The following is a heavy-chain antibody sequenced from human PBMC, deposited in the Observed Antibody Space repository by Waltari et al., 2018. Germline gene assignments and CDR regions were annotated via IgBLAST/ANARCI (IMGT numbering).Heavy chain of an antibody. D-gene: IGHD4-4*01. CDR1: GYSVTRYW. V-gene: IGHV5-51*01. Sequence: EVQLVQSGAEVKKPGESLKISCKGSGYSVTRYWIGRVRQMPGKVLEWMGIIYPGDSDTRYIPSFQGQVTISADKSISTAYLQWSSLKASDTAMYYCARRGYSNPCAFDIWGQGTMVTVSS. CDR2: IYPGDSDT. CDR3: ARRGYSNPCAFDI. J-gene: IGHJ3*02.